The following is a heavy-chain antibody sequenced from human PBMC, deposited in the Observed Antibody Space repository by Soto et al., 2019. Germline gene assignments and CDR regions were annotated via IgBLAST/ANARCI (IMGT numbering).Heavy chain of an antibody. CDR2: SYNSGST. V-gene: IGHV4-59*08. CDR1: GGSISSYY. J-gene: IGHJ4*02. CDR3: SRNCAVGPPPDY. Sequence: QVQLQESGPGLVKPSETLSLTCTVSGGSISSYYWSWIRQPPGKGLEWIGYSYNSGSTHYTPSLKSRVTISVDQSKHQFPLKLSSVTAADPAGYCCSRNCAVGPPPDYWGQGTLVTVSS. D-gene: IGHD2-21*01.